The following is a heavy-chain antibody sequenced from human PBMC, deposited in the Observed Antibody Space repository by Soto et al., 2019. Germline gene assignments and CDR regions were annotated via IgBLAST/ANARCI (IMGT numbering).Heavy chain of an antibody. J-gene: IGHJ5*02. Sequence: SVKVSCKASGVTFSSYAISWVRQAPGQGLEWMGGIIPIFGTANYAQKFQGRVTITADESTSTAYMELSSLRSEDTAVYYCARLAFGVVKWFDPWGQGTLVTVSS. CDR1: GVTFSSYA. D-gene: IGHD3-3*01. CDR2: IIPIFGTA. CDR3: ARLAFGVVKWFDP. V-gene: IGHV1-69*13.